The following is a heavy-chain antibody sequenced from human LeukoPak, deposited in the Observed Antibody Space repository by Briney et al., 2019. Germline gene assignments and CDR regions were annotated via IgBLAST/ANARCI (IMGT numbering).Heavy chain of an antibody. CDR1: GGSISNSSYY. CDR2: IYYSVRT. Sequence: PSETLSLTCSVSGGSISNSSYYWGWIRQPPGKGLEWIGSIYYSVRTYYNPSLKSRVTISVDTSKNQFSLKLSSVTAADTAVYYCARLRYGGGYWGQGTLVTVSS. V-gene: IGHV4-39*01. CDR3: ARLRYGGGY. J-gene: IGHJ4*02. D-gene: IGHD4-23*01.